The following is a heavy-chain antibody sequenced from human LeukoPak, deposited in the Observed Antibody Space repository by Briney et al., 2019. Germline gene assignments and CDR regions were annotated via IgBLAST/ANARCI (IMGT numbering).Heavy chain of an antibody. CDR1: GFTFSSYW. V-gene: IGHV3-7*01. CDR3: ARGVGYDFWSGYSGNWFDP. Sequence: GGSLRLSCAASGFTFSSYWMSWVCQAPGKGLEWVANIKQDGSEKYYVDSVKGRFTISRDNAKNSLYLQMNSLRAEDTAVYYCARGVGYDFWSGYSGNWFDPWGQGTLVTVSS. J-gene: IGHJ5*02. D-gene: IGHD3-3*01. CDR2: IKQDGSEK.